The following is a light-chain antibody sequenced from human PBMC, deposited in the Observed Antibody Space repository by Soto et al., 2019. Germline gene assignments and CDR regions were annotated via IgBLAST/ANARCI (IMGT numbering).Light chain of an antibody. CDR3: QQANSFPLT. Sequence: DIQMTQSPSSVPASVGDRVTITCRASQDINNWLAWYQQKPGKAPKLLIYTTSSLQSGVPSRFSGSGSGTDFTLTTSSLQPEYFATYYCQQANSFPLTFGGGTMVEIK. CDR1: QDINNW. J-gene: IGKJ4*01. CDR2: TTS. V-gene: IGKV1D-12*01.